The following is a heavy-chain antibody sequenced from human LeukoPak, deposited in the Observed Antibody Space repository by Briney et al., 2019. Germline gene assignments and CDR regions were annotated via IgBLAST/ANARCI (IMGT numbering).Heavy chain of an antibody. CDR3: ATALAYDSSGYGADYFDY. Sequence: SETLSLTCTVSGGSISSSSYYWGWIRQPPGKGLEWVASIYYSGNTYYNPSLKSRVTISLDTPKNQFSLKLSSVTAADTAVYYCATALAYDSSGYGADYFDYWGQGTLVTVSS. CDR1: GGSISSSSYY. V-gene: IGHV4-39*07. D-gene: IGHD3-22*01. CDR2: IYYSGNT. J-gene: IGHJ4*02.